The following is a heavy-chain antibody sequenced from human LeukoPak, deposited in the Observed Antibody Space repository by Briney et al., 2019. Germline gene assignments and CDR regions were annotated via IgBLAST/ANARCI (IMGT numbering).Heavy chain of an antibody. CDR2: ISSGSSTI. CDR3: ARWQKFCSGGSCYGGNYYGMDV. J-gene: IGHJ6*02. D-gene: IGHD2-15*01. Sequence: GGSLRLSCAASGFTFSSYAMSWVRQAPGKGLEWVSYISSGSSTIYYADSVKGRFTISRDNAKNSLYLQMNTLRAEDTAVYYCARWQKFCSGGSCYGGNYYGMDVWGQGTTVTVSS. V-gene: IGHV3-48*01. CDR1: GFTFSSYA.